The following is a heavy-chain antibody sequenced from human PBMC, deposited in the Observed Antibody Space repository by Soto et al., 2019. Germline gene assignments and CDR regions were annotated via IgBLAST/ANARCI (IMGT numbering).Heavy chain of an antibody. CDR1: GVTFSSYA. V-gene: IGHV3-23*01. D-gene: IGHD3-3*01. CDR2: ISGSGGST. CDR3: AKDLRIWSGYNCFDY. Sequence: EVQLLESGGGLVQPGGSLRLSCAASGVTFSSYAMSWVRQAPGKGLEWVSAISGSGGSTYYADSVKGRFTISRDNSKNTLYLQMNSLRAEDTAVYYCAKDLRIWSGYNCFDYWGQGTLVTVSS. J-gene: IGHJ4*02.